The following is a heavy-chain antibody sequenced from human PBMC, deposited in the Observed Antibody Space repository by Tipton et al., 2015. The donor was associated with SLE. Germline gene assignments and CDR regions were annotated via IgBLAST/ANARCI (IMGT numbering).Heavy chain of an antibody. Sequence: PGLVKPSETLSLTCTVSGVSISRTSYYWGWIRQSPGKGLEWIGSIFYSGTTYYNPSLKSRVIISVDTSKNQFSLKLSSMTVADTAVYYCARGLPFDPWGQGTLVTVSS. CDR3: ARGLPFDP. V-gene: IGHV4-39*07. D-gene: IGHD2-15*01. CDR2: IFYSGTT. J-gene: IGHJ5*02. CDR1: GVSISRTSYY.